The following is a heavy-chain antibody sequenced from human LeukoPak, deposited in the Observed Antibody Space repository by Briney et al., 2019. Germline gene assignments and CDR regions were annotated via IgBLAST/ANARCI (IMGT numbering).Heavy chain of an antibody. J-gene: IGHJ4*02. CDR1: GFTFTSYT. V-gene: IGHV3-48*01. D-gene: IGHD7-27*01. Sequence: PGESLRLSCAASGFTFTSYTMNWVRQAPGKGLEWVSHIGTGTSTVGYADSIKGRFTISRDNAKNSVDLQMSSLRVDDSAVYYCVRDKDWGFDSWAQGTLVTVSS. CDR3: VRDKDWGFDS. CDR2: IGTGTSTV.